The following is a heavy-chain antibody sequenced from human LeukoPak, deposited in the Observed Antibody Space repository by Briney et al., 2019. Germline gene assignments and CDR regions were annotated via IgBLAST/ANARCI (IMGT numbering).Heavy chain of an antibody. Sequence: GGSLRLSCAASGFTFSDYSMSWIRQAPGKGLEWVSYISSSGTYTNYADSVKGRSTISRDNAKNSLYLQMNSLRADDTAVYYCARACSGGSCLSGKDAFDIWGQGTMVTVSS. CDR1: GFTFSDYS. CDR3: ARACSGGSCLSGKDAFDI. V-gene: IGHV3-11*06. D-gene: IGHD2-15*01. CDR2: ISSSGTYT. J-gene: IGHJ3*02.